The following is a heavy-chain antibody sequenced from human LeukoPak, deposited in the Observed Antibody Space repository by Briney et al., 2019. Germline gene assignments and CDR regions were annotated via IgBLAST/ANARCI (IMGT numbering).Heavy chain of an antibody. V-gene: IGHV3-23*01. CDR3: AKASLFGSYSDY. CDR2: ISGSGGST. D-gene: IGHD3-10*01. J-gene: IGHJ4*02. Sequence: GGSLRLSCAASGFTLSSYAMSWVRQAPGKGLEWVSAISGSGGSTYYADSVKGRFTISRDNSKNTLYLQMNSLRAEDTAVYYCAKASLFGSYSDYWGQGTLVTVSS. CDR1: GFTLSSYA.